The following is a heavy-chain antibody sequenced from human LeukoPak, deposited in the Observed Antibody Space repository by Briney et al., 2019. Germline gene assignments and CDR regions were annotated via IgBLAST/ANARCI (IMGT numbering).Heavy chain of an antibody. V-gene: IGHV3-30*04. D-gene: IGHD2-15*01. CDR3: ARDSHATVVVVVAASWRANWFDP. J-gene: IGHJ5*02. Sequence: GRSLRLSCAASGFTFSSYAMHWVRQAPGKGLEWVAVISYDGSNKYYADSVKGRFTISRDNSKNTLYLQMNSLRAEDTAVYYCARDSHATVVVVVAASWRANWFDPWGQGTLVTVSS. CDR2: ISYDGSNK. CDR1: GFTFSSYA.